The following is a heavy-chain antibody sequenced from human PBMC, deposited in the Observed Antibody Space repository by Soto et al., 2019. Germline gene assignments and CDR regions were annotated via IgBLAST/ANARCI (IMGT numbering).Heavy chain of an antibody. D-gene: IGHD6-13*01. Sequence: QVQLQQWGAGLLKPSETLSLTCAVYGGSFSDYYWSWIRQPPGKGLEWIGDIEHSGSTNYKSSLKSRVTISVDTSKNQFSLSLSSVTAADTAVYYCARLRPQQLVLKPYYFDYWGQGTLVTVSS. J-gene: IGHJ4*02. V-gene: IGHV4-34*01. CDR2: IEHSGST. CDR3: ARLRPQQLVLKPYYFDY. CDR1: GGSFSDYY.